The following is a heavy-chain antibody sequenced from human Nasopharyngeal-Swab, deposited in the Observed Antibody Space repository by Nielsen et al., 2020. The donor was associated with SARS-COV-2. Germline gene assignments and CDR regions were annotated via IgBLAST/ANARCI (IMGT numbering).Heavy chain of an antibody. CDR1: GFTFSSYG. J-gene: IGHJ6*02. D-gene: IGHD2-21*02. V-gene: IGHV3-30*18. CDR3: AKNKAGGGDCYSCYYGMDV. CDR2: ISYDGSNK. Sequence: GGSLRLSCAASGFTFSSYGMHWVRQAPGKGLEWVAVISYDGSNKYYADSVKGRLTISRDNSKNTLYLQMNSLRAEDTAVYYCAKNKAGGGDCYSCYYGMDVWGQGTTVTVSS.